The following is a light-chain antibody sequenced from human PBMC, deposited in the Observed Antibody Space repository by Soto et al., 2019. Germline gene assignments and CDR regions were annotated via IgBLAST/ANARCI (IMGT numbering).Light chain of an antibody. CDR3: QQYDSYPLT. J-gene: IGKJ4*01. CDR2: DVS. CDR1: QSINNL. Sequence: DVQMTQSPSTLSASVGDRVTITCRASQSINNLLAWYQQKPGKAPNFLIYDVSTLESGVPSRFSGSGSGTEFTLAISSLQPEDGETYYCQQYDSYPLTFGGGTKVDIK. V-gene: IGKV1-5*01.